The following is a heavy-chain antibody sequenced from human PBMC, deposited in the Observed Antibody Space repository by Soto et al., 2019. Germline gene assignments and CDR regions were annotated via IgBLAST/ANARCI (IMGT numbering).Heavy chain of an antibody. CDR3: AKSMGGTANGMDV. V-gene: IGHV3-9*01. J-gene: IGHJ6*02. Sequence: EVQLVESGGGLVQPGRTLRLSCAASGFNFDDYGMHWVRQAPGKGLEWVSGISYYSGSIGYADSVKGRFTISRDNAKNSLYLQMNSLRAEDTALYDCAKSMGGTANGMDVWGQGTTVTVSS. CDR2: ISYYSGSI. D-gene: IGHD2-15*01. CDR1: GFNFDDYG.